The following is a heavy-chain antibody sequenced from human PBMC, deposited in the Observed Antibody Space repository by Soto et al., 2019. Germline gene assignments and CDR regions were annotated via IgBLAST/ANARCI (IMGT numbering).Heavy chain of an antibody. CDR2: INAGAGGT. CDR1: GYSFTRFA. V-gene: IGHV1-3*01. D-gene: IGHD1-1*01. Sequence: QVQFVQSGAEVKETGASVRVSCKASGYSFTRFAIHWVRLAPGQGREWMGWINAGAGGTKYSQSFQGRVTITRDTSATTANMDLNSLTSEDTAMYFCARERGNSGTYDYWGQGILVTVSS. CDR3: ARERGNSGTYDY. J-gene: IGHJ4*02.